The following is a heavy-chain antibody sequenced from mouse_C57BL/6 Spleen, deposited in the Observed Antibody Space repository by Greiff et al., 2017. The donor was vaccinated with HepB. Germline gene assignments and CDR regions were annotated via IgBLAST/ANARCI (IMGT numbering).Heavy chain of an antibody. J-gene: IGHJ1*03. Sequence: EVHLVESGGGLVKPGGSLKLSCAASGFTFSDYGMHWVRQAPEKGLEWVAYISSGSSTIYYADTVKGRFTISRDNAKNTLFLQMTSLRSEDTAMYYCATIYYGSSTGYFDVWGTGTTVTVSS. CDR2: ISSGSSTI. V-gene: IGHV5-17*01. CDR1: GFTFSDYG. D-gene: IGHD1-1*01. CDR3: ATIYYGSSTGYFDV.